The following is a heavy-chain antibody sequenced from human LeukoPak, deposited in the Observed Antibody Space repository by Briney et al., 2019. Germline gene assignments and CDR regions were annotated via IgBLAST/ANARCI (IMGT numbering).Heavy chain of an antibody. Sequence: PGGSLRLSCAASGFTFSSYAMSGVRQAPGKGLEWGSAISGIGGSTYYADPVKGRFTISRDNSKNTLYLQMNSLRAEDTAVYYCAKEFNMVRGVLIDYWGQGTLVTVSS. CDR1: GFTFSSYA. CDR3: AKEFNMVRGVLIDY. CDR2: ISGIGGST. D-gene: IGHD3-10*01. J-gene: IGHJ4*02. V-gene: IGHV3-23*01.